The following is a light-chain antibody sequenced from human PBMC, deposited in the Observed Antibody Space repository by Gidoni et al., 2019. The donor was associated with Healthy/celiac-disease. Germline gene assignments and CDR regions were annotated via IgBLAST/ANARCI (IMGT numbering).Light chain of an antibody. J-gene: IGKJ1*01. V-gene: IGKV1-6*01. CDR3: LQDYNSPWT. Sequence: AIRLTQSPSSLSPPVGDRVTITCPASEGIRNDLGWYQQKPGKAPKLLIYAASSLQSGVPSRFSGSGSGTDFTLTISSLQPEDFATYYCLQDYNSPWTFGQXTKVEIK. CDR1: EGIRND. CDR2: AAS.